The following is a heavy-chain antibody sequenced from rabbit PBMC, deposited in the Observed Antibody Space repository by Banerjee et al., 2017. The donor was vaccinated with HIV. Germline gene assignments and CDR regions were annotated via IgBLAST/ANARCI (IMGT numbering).Heavy chain of an antibody. V-gene: IGHV1S45*01. CDR2: IYAGSTGTT. J-gene: IGHJ4*01. CDR3: ARVIYASTGGYYVPHYFGL. Sequence: QEQLVEYGGDLVQPEGSLTLTCKASGLDFSSSYWICWVRQAPGKGLEWIACIYAGSTGTTYYASWAKGRFTISSDNAQNTVDLQMSSLTAADTATYFCARVIYASTGGYYVPHYFGLWGPGTLVTVS. CDR1: GLDFSSSYW. D-gene: IGHD1-1*01.